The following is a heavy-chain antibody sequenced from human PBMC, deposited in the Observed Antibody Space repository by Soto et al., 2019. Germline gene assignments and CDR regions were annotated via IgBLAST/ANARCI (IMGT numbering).Heavy chain of an antibody. D-gene: IGHD1-7*01. J-gene: IGHJ4*02. CDR1: GFTFSNYW. CDR2: IREDGVEK. CDR3: ANCNYGNYWGPDF. Sequence: EVQLVESGGGLVQPGGSLRLSCAVSGFTFSNYWMTWVRQAPGKGLEWVANIREDGVEKFYVDSVKGRFTISRDNAKNSLYLQMNSLRVEDTAIYDYANCNYGNYWGPDFWGQGTLVTVSS. V-gene: IGHV3-7*03.